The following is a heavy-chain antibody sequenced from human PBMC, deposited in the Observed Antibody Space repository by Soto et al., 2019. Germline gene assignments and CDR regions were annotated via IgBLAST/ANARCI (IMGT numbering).Heavy chain of an antibody. CDR1: GFTVSSNY. D-gene: IGHD5-18*01. Sequence: EVQLVESGGGLIQPGGSLRLSCAASGFTVSSNYMSWVRQAPGKGLEWVSVIYSGGSTYYADSVKGRFTISRDNSKNTLYLQRNSLRAEDTAVYYCARDVTPYYYYGMDVWGQGTTVTVSS. CDR2: IYSGGST. J-gene: IGHJ6*02. V-gene: IGHV3-53*01. CDR3: ARDVTPYYYYGMDV.